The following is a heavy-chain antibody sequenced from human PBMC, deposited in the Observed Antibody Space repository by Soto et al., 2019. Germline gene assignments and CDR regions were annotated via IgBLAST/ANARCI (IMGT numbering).Heavy chain of an antibody. V-gene: IGHV6-1*01. CDR1: GDSVSSNTAA. J-gene: IGHJ4*02. D-gene: IGHD6-19*01. Sequence: PSLPLSLTCAISGDSVSSNTAAWNWIRSSPSRGLEWLGRTYYRSNWRHDYAVSVKSRITVNPDTSKNHFSLQLNSVTPDDTAVYYCARGVAGSGFDLWGQGTLVTVSS. CDR3: ARGVAGSGFDL. CDR2: TYYRSNWRH.